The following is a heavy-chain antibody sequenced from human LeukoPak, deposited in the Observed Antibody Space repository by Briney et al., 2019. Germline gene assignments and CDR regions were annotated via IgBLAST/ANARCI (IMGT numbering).Heavy chain of an antibody. D-gene: IGHD6-6*01. Sequence: SETLSLTCTVAGGSISSSSYYWGWIRQPPGKGLEWIGSIYNSGSTYYNPSLKSRVTISVDTSKNQFSLKLSSVTAADTAVYYCAREDSEYSSSPPLDYWGQGTLVTVSS. CDR3: AREDSEYSSSPPLDY. J-gene: IGHJ4*02. CDR1: GGSISSSSYY. CDR2: IYNSGST. V-gene: IGHV4-39*02.